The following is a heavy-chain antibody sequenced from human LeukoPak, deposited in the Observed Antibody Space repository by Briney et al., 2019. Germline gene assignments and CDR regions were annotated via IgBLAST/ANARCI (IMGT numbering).Heavy chain of an antibody. V-gene: IGHV3-23*01. D-gene: IGHD3-22*01. CDR2: ISGSGGST. J-gene: IGHJ4*02. CDR3: AREQYYYDSSGYYFGYFDY. Sequence: GGSLKLSCAASGFTFSSYAMSWVRQAPGKGLEWVSAISGSGGSTYYADSVKGRFTISRDNAKNSLYLQMNSLRAEDTAVYYCAREQYYYDSSGYYFGYFDYWGQGTLVTVSS. CDR1: GFTFSSYA.